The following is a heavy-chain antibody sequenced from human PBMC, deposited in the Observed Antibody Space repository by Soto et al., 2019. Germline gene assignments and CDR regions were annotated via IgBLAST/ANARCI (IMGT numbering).Heavy chain of an antibody. J-gene: IGHJ6*02. V-gene: IGHV1-69*01. CDR1: GDTFSSDA. CDR2: IIPLFGTA. CDR3: ARNVTMFRGLLIGSDHGLDD. D-gene: IGHD3-10*01. Sequence: QVQLVQSGAEVKKPGSSVKVSCRASGDTFSSDAINWVRQVPGQGLEWMGRIIPLFGTATYAQKFQGRVTMTADGSTNTANRARSSLPSEDTAVYYCARNVTMFRGLLIGSDHGLDDWGQGTTVSVSS.